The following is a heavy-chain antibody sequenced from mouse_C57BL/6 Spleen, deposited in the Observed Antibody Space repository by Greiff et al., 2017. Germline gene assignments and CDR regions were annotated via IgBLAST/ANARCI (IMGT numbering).Heavy chain of an antibody. D-gene: IGHD2-4*01. Sequence: VHLVESGAELVKPGASVKISCKASGYAFSSYWMNWVKQRPGKGLEWIGQIYPGDGDTNYNGKFKGKATLTADKSSSTAYMQLSSLTSEDSAVYFYARAGYDYAFAYWGQGTLVTVSA. V-gene: IGHV1-80*01. J-gene: IGHJ3*01. CDR1: GYAFSSYW. CDR3: ARAGYDYAFAY. CDR2: IYPGDGDT.